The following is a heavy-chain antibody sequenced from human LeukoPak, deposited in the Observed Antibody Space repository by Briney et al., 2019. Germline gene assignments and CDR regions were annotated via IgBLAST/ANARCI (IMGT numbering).Heavy chain of an antibody. CDR2: ISSSGSTL. CDR3: AGERGGYGFY. V-gene: IGHV3-48*03. D-gene: IGHD5-12*01. CDR1: GFTFSSYE. Sequence: GGSQRISCAASGFTFSSYELNWVRQSPGKGLDWISYISSSGSTLYYADSVKGRFTISRDDPKNSLYLQMNSLRGDDTAMYYCAGERGGYGFYWGQGTLVTVSS. J-gene: IGHJ4*02.